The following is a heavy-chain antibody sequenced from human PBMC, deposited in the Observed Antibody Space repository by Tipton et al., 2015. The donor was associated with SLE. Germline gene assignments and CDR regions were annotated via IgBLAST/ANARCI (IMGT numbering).Heavy chain of an antibody. CDR3: AREALDYGDFSNWFDP. CDR1: GGTFSSYA. Sequence: QSGPEVKKPGSSVKVSCKASGGTFSSYAINWVRQAPGQGLEWMGGIIPIFGTANYAQKFQGRVTITTDESTSTAYMELSSLRSEDTAVYYCAREALDYGDFSNWFDPWGQGTLVTVSS. J-gene: IGHJ5*02. V-gene: IGHV1-69*05. CDR2: IIPIFGTA. D-gene: IGHD4-17*01.